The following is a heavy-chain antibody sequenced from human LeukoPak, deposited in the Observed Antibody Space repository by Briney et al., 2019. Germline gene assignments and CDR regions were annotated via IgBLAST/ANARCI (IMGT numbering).Heavy chain of an antibody. J-gene: IGHJ5*02. CDR2: ISSSGSTI. D-gene: IGHD4-17*01. Sequence: GGSLRLSCAASGFTFSDYYMSWIRQAPGKGLEWVSYISSSGSTIYYADSVKGRFTISRDNAKNSLYLQMNSLRAEDTAVYYCARDWNDYGDYLYNWFDPWGQGTLVTVSS. V-gene: IGHV3-11*04. CDR3: ARDWNDYGDYLYNWFDP. CDR1: GFTFSDYY.